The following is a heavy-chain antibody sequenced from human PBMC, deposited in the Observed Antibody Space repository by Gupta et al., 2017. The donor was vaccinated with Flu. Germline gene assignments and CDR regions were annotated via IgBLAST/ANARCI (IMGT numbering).Heavy chain of an antibody. V-gene: IGHV5-51*01. CDR2: IYPGDSDT. CDR3: ARVETGSNYYDSSGYYHAFDI. CDR1: GYSFTSYW. Sequence: SCKGSGYSFTSYWIGWVRQMPGKGLEWMGIIYPGDSDTRYSPSFQGQVTISADKSISTAYLQWSSLKASDTAMYYCARVETGSNYYDSSGYYHAFDIWGQGTMVTVSS. D-gene: IGHD3-22*01. J-gene: IGHJ3*02.